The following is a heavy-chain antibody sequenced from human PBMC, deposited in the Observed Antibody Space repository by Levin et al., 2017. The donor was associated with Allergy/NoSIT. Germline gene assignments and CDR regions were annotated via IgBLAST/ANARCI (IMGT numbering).Heavy chain of an antibody. CDR2: ISYDGSNK. CDR3: AKGGYSSSWYVGY. V-gene: IGHV3-30*18. J-gene: IGHJ4*02. D-gene: IGHD6-13*01. Sequence: GESLKISCAASGFTFSTYGMHWVRQAPGKGLEWVAVISYDGSNKYYADSVKGRFTISRDNSKNTLYLQMNSLRAEDTAVYYCAKGGYSSSWYVGYWGQGTLITVSS. CDR1: GFTFSTYG.